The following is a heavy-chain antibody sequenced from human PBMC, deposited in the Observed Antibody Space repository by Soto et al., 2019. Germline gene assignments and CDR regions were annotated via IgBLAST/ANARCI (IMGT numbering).Heavy chain of an antibody. Sequence: PSETLSLTCTVSGGSISSYYWSWIRQPPGKGLEWIGYIYYSGSTNYNPSLKSRVTISVDTSKNQFSLKLSSVTAADTAVYYCARFPRLRLSSGWYGWFDPWGQGTLVTVSS. J-gene: IGHJ5*02. V-gene: IGHV4-59*01. CDR1: GGSISSYY. CDR3: ARFPRLRLSSGWYGWFDP. D-gene: IGHD6-19*01. CDR2: IYYSGST.